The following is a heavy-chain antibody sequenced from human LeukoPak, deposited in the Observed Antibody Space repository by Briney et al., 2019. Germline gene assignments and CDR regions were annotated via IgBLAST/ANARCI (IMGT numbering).Heavy chain of an antibody. V-gene: IGHV1-46*01. Sequence: ASVKVSCKASGYTFTSNYMHWVRQAPGQGLEWMGIINPSGGSTTYAQKFQGRVTMTRDTSTSTVYMELSGLRSEDTAVYYCARAGVAGRRFDYWGQGTLVTVSS. CDR3: ARAGVAGRRFDY. CDR1: GYTFTSNY. J-gene: IGHJ4*02. D-gene: IGHD6-19*01. CDR2: INPSGGST.